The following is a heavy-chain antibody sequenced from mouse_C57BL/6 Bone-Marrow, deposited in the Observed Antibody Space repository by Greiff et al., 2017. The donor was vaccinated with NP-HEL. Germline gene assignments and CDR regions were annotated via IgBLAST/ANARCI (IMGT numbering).Heavy chain of an antibody. CDR2: ISSGGSYT. Sequence: EVKLMESGGDLVKPGGSLKLSCAASGFTFSSYGMSWVRQTPDKRLEWVATISSGGSYTYYPDSVKGRFTISRDHAKNTLYLQMSSLNADDTAMYYCARPGKMDYWGQGTSVTVSS. CDR3: ARPGKMDY. J-gene: IGHJ4*01. CDR1: GFTFSSYG. V-gene: IGHV5-6*01.